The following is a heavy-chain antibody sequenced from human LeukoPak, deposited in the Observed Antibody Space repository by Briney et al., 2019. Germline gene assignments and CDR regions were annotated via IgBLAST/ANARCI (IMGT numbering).Heavy chain of an antibody. V-gene: IGHV3-21*01. CDR2: ISSSSSYI. J-gene: IGHJ4*02. CDR1: GFTFSSYS. CDR3: ARGGSAVVVTATTRVFDY. D-gene: IGHD2-21*02. Sequence: GGSLRLSCAASGFTFSSYSMNWVRQATGRGVEGVTSISSSSSYIYYADSLKGRFTISRDNAKNSLYLQMNSLRVEDTAVYYCARGGSAVVVTATTRVFDYWGQGTLVTVSS.